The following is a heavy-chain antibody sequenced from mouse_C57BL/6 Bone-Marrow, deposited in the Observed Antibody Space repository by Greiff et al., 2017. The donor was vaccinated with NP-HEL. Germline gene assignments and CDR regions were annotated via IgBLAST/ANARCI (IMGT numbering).Heavy chain of an antibody. V-gene: IGHV1-69*01. CDR3: ARSSDYDGENY. D-gene: IGHD2-4*01. J-gene: IGHJ2*01. CDR1: GYTFTSYW. Sequence: VQLQQPGAELVMPGASVKLSCKASGYTFTSYWMHWVKQRPGQGLEWIGEIDPSDSYTNYNQKFKGKSTLTVDKSSSTAYMQLSSLTSEDSAVYYCARSSDYDGENYWGQGTTLTVSS. CDR2: IDPSDSYT.